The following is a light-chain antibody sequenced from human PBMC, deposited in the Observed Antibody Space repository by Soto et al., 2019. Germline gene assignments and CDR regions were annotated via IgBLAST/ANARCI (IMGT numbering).Light chain of an antibody. Sequence: DIQMTQSPSTLSGSVGDRVTITCRASQTISSWLAWYQQKPGKAPKLLIYKASTLKSGVPSRFSGSGSGTEFTLTISSLQPDDFATYDCQHYNSYSEAFGHGTKVYLK. CDR1: QTISSW. J-gene: IGKJ1*01. CDR3: QHYNSYSEA. CDR2: KAS. V-gene: IGKV1-5*03.